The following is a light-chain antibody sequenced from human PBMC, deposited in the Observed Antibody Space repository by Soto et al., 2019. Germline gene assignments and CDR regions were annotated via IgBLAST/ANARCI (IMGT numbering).Light chain of an antibody. J-gene: IGLJ2*01. V-gene: IGLV4-69*01. CDR2: LKSDGSH. Sequence: QAVLTQSPSASASLGASVKLTCTLNSGHNTYSIAWHQQQPEKGPRFLMKLKSDGSHSRGDGIPDRFSGSSSGAERYLTIPSLQSEDEADYYCQTWATGIQVFGGGTKLTVL. CDR3: QTWATGIQV. CDR1: SGHNTYS.